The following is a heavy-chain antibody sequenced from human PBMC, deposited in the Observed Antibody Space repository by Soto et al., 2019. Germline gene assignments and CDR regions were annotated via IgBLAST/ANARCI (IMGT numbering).Heavy chain of an antibody. J-gene: IGHJ6*02. CDR1: GGSISSYY. V-gene: IGHV4-59*01. D-gene: IGHD3-22*01. CDR3: ARARYYDRPDDYYYYGMDV. Sequence: QVQLQESGPGLVKPSETLSLTCTVSGGSISSYYWSWIRQPPGKGLEWIGYIYYSGSTNYNPSLKSRVTISVDTSKNQFSLKLSSVTAADTAVYYCARARYYDRPDDYYYYGMDVWGQGTTVTVSS. CDR2: IYYSGST.